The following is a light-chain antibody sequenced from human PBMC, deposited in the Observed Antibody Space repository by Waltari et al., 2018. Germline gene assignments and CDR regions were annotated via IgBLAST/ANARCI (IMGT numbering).Light chain of an antibody. CDR1: QSVSSNY. CDR2: GAS. CDR3: QQRFSWPPLT. J-gene: IGKJ4*01. Sequence: EIVLTQSPGSLSLSPGERATLSCRASQSVSSNYLAWYQQKPGQAPRLLIYGASTRATCIPDRFSGSGSGTDFTLTISSLEPEDFAVYYCQQRFSWPPLTFGGGTKVEVK. V-gene: IGKV3D-20*02.